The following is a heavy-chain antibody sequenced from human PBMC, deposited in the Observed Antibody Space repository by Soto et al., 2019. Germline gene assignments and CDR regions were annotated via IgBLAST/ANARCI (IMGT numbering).Heavy chain of an antibody. J-gene: IGHJ6*02. Sequence: ASVKVSCKASGYTFTGYYMHWVRQAPGQGLEWMGWINPNSGGTNYAQKFQGWVTMTRDTSISTAYMELSRLRSDDTAVYYCARMGSGSYLPFYYYGMDVWGQGTTVTVSS. CDR3: ARMGSGSYLPFYYYGMDV. D-gene: IGHD1-26*01. V-gene: IGHV1-2*04. CDR1: GYTFTGYY. CDR2: INPNSGGT.